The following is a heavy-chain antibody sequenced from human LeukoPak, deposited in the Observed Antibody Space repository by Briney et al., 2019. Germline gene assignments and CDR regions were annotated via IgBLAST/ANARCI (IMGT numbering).Heavy chain of an antibody. J-gene: IGHJ4*02. Sequence: SETLSLTCTVSGGSISSSSYYWGWIRQPPGKGLEWIGEIYHSGSTNYNPSLKSRVTISVDKSKNQFSLKLSSVTAADTAVYYCAREGSGDYWGQGTLVTVSS. CDR2: IYHSGST. CDR3: AREGSGDY. CDR1: GGSISSSSYY. V-gene: IGHV4-39*07.